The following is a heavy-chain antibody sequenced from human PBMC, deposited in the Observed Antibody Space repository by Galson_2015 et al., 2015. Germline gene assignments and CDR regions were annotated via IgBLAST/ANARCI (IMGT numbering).Heavy chain of an antibody. Sequence: SLRLSCAASGFTFSSYAMHWVRQAPGKGLEWVAVISYDGSNKFYADSVKGRFTISRDNSKNTLYLQMNSLRPEDTAVYYCARVGGDIAARTWGCFDYWGQGTLVTVSS. CDR3: ARVGGDIAARTWGCFDY. D-gene: IGHD6-6*01. CDR1: GFTFSSYA. V-gene: IGHV3-30-3*01. CDR2: ISYDGSNK. J-gene: IGHJ4*02.